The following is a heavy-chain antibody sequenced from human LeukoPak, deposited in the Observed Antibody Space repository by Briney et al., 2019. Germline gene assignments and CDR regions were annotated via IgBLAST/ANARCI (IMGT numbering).Heavy chain of an antibody. Sequence: GGSLRLSCAASGFTFSSYTMNWVRQAPGKGLEWVPVISAAGDNAHYADSVKGRFTISRDNAKNSLYLQMNSLRAEDTAVYYCARETYSSGWYVPYGMDVWGQGTTVTVSS. V-gene: IGHV3-21*01. CDR2: ISAAGDNA. D-gene: IGHD6-19*01. CDR1: GFTFSSYT. J-gene: IGHJ6*02. CDR3: ARETYSSGWYVPYGMDV.